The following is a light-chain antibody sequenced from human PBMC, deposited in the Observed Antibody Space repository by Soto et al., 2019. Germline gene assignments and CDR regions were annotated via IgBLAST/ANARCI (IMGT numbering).Light chain of an antibody. CDR1: QGISNY. V-gene: IGKV1-27*01. J-gene: IGKJ3*01. Sequence: DIQMTQSPSSLSASVGDRVTITCRASQGISNYLAWYQQKPGKVPKLLIYAASTLQSGVPSRFSGSGSGTDFTLTISSLQPEDVATYYCQKYNSAPQVLFGPGTKVDIK. CDR2: AAS. CDR3: QKYNSAPQVL.